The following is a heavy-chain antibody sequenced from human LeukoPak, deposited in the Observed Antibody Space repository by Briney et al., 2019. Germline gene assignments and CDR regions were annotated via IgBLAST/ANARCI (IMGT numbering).Heavy chain of an antibody. CDR3: ARDFFHSSDSRPFDY. V-gene: IGHV3-21*01. D-gene: IGHD3-22*01. Sequence: GGSLRLSCAASGFTFGAYTINWVRQAPGKGLEWVSCIFSRSESILYADSVRGRFTISRDNTKNLLYLQMDSLRVEDTAVYYCARDFFHSSDSRPFDYWGQGTLVTISS. CDR2: IFSRSESI. CDR1: GFTFGAYT. J-gene: IGHJ4*01.